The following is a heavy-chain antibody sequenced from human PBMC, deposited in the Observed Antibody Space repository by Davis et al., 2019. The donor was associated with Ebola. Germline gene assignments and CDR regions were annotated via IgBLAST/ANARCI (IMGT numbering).Heavy chain of an antibody. Sequence: AASVKVSCKASGRTFSSYAISWVRQAPGQGLDWMGRIIPIFGTANYAQKFQGRVTITADKSTSTAYMGLSSLRSEDTAVYYCARESRDIVVVVAANPGYFDLWGRGTLVTVSS. D-gene: IGHD2-15*01. CDR1: GRTFSSYA. CDR2: IIPIFGTA. J-gene: IGHJ2*01. CDR3: ARESRDIVVVVAANPGYFDL. V-gene: IGHV1-69*06.